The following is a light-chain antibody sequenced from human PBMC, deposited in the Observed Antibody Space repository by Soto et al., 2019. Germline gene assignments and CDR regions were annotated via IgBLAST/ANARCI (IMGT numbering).Light chain of an antibody. CDR3: QQYNNWPPIT. Sequence: EVVMTQSPATLSVSPGERATLSCRASQSVSSNLAWYQQKPGQAPRLLIYGASTRASGIPARFSGSGSGTEFTLTISSPQSEDFAVYYCQQYNNWPPITFGQGTRLEIK. J-gene: IGKJ5*01. V-gene: IGKV3-15*01. CDR2: GAS. CDR1: QSVSSN.